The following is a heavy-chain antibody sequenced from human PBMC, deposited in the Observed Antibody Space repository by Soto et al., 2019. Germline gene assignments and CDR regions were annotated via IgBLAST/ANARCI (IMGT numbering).Heavy chain of an antibody. D-gene: IGHD6-13*01. Sequence: QVQLQESGPGLVKPSETLSPTCTVSGGSISSYYWSWIRQPPGKGLEWIGYIYYSGSTNYNPSLKSRVTISVDTSKNQFSLQLSSVTAADAAVYYCARHGPIAAAGTVFDYWGQGTLVTVSS. CDR3: ARHGPIAAAGTVFDY. J-gene: IGHJ4*02. CDR2: IYYSGST. CDR1: GGSISSYY. V-gene: IGHV4-59*08.